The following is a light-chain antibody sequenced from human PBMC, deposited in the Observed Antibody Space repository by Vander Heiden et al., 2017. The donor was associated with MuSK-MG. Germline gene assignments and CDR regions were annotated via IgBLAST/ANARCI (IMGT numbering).Light chain of an antibody. Sequence: DIQMTQFPSSLSASVGDRVTITCRASQSISSDLSWYQQKLGKAPKVLISAASSLQSGVPSRFSGSASGTDFTLTISSLQPEDFATYYCQQSDSIPQTFGQGTKVEIK. V-gene: IGKV1-39*01. CDR1: QSISSD. CDR2: AAS. CDR3: QQSDSIPQT. J-gene: IGKJ1*01.